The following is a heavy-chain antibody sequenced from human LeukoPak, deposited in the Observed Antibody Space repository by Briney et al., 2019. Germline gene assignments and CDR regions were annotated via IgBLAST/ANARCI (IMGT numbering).Heavy chain of an antibody. V-gene: IGHV3-48*03. CDR1: GFTFSNYE. J-gene: IGHJ3*02. CDR3: ARDRAPYDSSGKAFDI. D-gene: IGHD3-22*01. Sequence: GGSLRLSCAASGFTFSNYEINWVRQAPGKGLEWVSYINWSGSSIYYADSVKGRFTISRDNAKNSLYLQMNSLRAEDTAVYYCARDRAPYDSSGKAFDIWGQGTMVTVSS. CDR2: INWSGSSI.